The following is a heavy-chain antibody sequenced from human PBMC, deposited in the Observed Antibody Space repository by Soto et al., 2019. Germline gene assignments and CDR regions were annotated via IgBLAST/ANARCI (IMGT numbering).Heavy chain of an antibody. D-gene: IGHD1-7*01. CDR1: GFDFDNYG. J-gene: IGHJ4*02. V-gene: IGHV3-30*18. CDR2: ITYDGSNK. CDR3: AKDRVGGTFYTPLGF. Sequence: GGSLRLSCQASGFDFDNYGMHWVRQAPGKGLEWVAVITYDGSNKYYADSVKGRFTISRDNSKNTLSLHLNTLKPEDTAVYHCAKDRVGGTFYTPLGFWGQGTLVTVSS.